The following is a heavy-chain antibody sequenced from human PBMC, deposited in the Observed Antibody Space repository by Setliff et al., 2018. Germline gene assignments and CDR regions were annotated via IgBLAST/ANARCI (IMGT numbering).Heavy chain of an antibody. Sequence: PSETLSLTCTVSGGSISPYFWSWIRQPPGKGLEWIGYIYHNGNTNFNPSLKTRVTISRDTSKNTLYLQMDSLRTEDTAVYYCAKSSVASTFYYFYYMDVWGKGTTVTVSS. V-gene: IGHV4-59*01. CDR2: IYHNGNT. CDR3: AKSSVASTFYYFYYMDV. J-gene: IGHJ6*03. CDR1: GGSISPYF. D-gene: IGHD6-19*01.